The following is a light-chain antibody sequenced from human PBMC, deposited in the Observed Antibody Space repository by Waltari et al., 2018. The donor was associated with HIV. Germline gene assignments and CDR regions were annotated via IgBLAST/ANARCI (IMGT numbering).Light chain of an antibody. V-gene: IGKV3-20*01. CDR3: HQYGKSPYT. Sequence: EIVLTQSPGTLSLSPGERATLSCRASQSVSGSSLAWYLHKPGKAPRLLIYDAFNRATGIPDFSLTISSLEPEDFAVYFCHQYGKSPYTFGQGTKLEIK. J-gene: IGKJ2*01. CDR1: QSVSGSS. CDR2: DAF.